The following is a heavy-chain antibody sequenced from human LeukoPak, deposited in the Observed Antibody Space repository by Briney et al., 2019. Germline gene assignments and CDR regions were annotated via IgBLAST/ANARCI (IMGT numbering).Heavy chain of an antibody. CDR1: GFTFSSYG. V-gene: IGHV3-21*01. D-gene: IGHD3-22*01. J-gene: IGHJ5*02. Sequence: GGSLRLSCAASGFTFSSYGMNWVRQAPGKGLEWVSSISSSSSYIYYADSVKGRFTISRDNAKNSLYLQMNSLRAEDTAVYYCARDRNYYDSSGPNWFDPWGQGTLVTVSS. CDR3: ARDRNYYDSSGPNWFDP. CDR2: ISSSSSYI.